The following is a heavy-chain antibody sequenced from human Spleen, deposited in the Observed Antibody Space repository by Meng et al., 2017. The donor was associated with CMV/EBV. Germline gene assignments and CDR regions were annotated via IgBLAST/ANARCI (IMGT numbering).Heavy chain of an antibody. CDR2: ITPLFGTA. D-gene: IGHD5-12*01. CDR1: GGTFSNYA. V-gene: IGHV1-69*05. Sequence: SVKVSCKASGGTFSNYALGWVRQAPGQGLEWMGGITPLFGTAKYAQKFQDRVTITTDESTRTAYMDLSSLRSEDTAVYYCARDRRGYSGYGAYGMDVWGQGTTVTVSS. CDR3: ARDRRGYSGYGAYGMDV. J-gene: IGHJ6*02.